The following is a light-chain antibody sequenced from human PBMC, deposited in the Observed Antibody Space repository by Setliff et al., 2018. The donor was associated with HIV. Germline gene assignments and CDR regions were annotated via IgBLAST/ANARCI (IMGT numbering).Light chain of an antibody. J-gene: IGLJ1*01. Sequence: QSVLTQPPSASGSPGQSVTISCTGSGSNIGSFNYVSWYQQYPDKAPRLLIYEVFNRPSGVPGRFSGSKSGDTASLTISTLQAEDEADYYCCSFDVNTCNYVFGTGTKVTVL. CDR2: EVF. CDR3: CSFDVNTCNYV. V-gene: IGLV2-8*01. CDR1: GSNIGSFNY.